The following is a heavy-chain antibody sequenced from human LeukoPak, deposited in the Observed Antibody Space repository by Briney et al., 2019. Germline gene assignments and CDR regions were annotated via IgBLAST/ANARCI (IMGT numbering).Heavy chain of an antibody. V-gene: IGHV4-59*01. J-gene: IGHJ6*02. CDR1: GGSISSYY. Sequence: SPTLPLTCTVSGGSISSYYWSWIRQPPGKGLGWIGYIYYSGSTNYNPSLKSRVTISVDTSKNQFSLKLSSVTAADTAVYYCARAVAAAGIRGDYYYGMDVWGQGTTVTVSS. CDR2: IYYSGST. CDR3: ARAVAAAGIRGDYYYGMDV. D-gene: IGHD6-13*01.